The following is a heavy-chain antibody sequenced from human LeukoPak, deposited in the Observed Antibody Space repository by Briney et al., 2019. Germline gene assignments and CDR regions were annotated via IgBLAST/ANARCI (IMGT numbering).Heavy chain of an antibody. V-gene: IGHV3-23*01. D-gene: IGHD6-13*01. CDR3: AKGFGSSSWYYFDY. J-gene: IGHJ4*02. CDR1: GFIFRSYA. CDR2: ISSSGGRT. Sequence: QPGGSLRLSCAASGFIFRSYAMSWVRQVPGKGLEWVSGISSSGGRTFYADSVKGRFTISGDNSKNTLYQQMNSLRAEDTAVYYCAKGFGSSSWYYFDYWGQGTLVTVSS.